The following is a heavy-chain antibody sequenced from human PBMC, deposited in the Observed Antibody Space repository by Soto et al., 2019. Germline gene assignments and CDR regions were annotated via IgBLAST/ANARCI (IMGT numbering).Heavy chain of an antibody. D-gene: IGHD3-9*01. CDR1: GGSISSSSYY. V-gene: IGHV4-39*07. Sequence: SETLSLTCTVSGGSISSSSYYWGWIRQPPGKGLEWIGSIYYSGSTNYNPSLKSRVTISVDTSKNQFSLKLSSVTAADTAVYYCASTKTYYDILSGYSPHNWFDPWGQGTLVTVSS. CDR3: ASTKTYYDILSGYSPHNWFDP. CDR2: IYYSGST. J-gene: IGHJ5*02.